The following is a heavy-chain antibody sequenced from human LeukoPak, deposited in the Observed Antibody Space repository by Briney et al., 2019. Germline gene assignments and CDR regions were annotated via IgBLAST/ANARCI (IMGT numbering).Heavy chain of an antibody. J-gene: IGHJ6*03. CDR2: IHYSGKA. Sequence: SETLSLTCTVSGGSISGHYWTWVRQPPGEGLEWIGQIHYSGKADYNPSLRSRITISVDTSKNQMSLKVTSVTAADTAVYYCARLTPDTAMVTYSYYYYMDVWGKGTTVTVSS. V-gene: IGHV4-59*11. CDR3: ARLTPDTAMVTYSYYYYMDV. CDR1: GGSISGHY. D-gene: IGHD5-18*01.